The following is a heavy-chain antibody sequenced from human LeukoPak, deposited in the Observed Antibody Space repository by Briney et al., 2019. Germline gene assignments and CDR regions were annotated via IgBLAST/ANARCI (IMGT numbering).Heavy chain of an antibody. V-gene: IGHV3-21*01. CDR3: ARGRYSYAHLYPPYFDY. CDR1: GFTFSSYS. J-gene: IGHJ4*02. CDR2: ISSSSSYI. D-gene: IGHD5-18*01. Sequence: GGSLRLSCAASGFTFSSYSMNWVRQAPGKGLEWVSSISSSSSYIYYADSVKGRFTITRDNAKNSLYLQMNSLRAEDTAVYYCARGRYSYAHLYPPYFDYWGQGTLVTVSS.